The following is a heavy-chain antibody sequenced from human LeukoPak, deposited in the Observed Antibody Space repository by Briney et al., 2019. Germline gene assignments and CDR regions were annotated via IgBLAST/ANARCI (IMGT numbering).Heavy chain of an antibody. Sequence: KTSETLSLTCAVYGGSFSGYYWSWIRQPPGKGLEWIGEINHSGSTNYNPSLKSRVTISVDTSKNQFSLKLSSVTAADTAVYYCARGYCSAGSCYYGYYYYYLDVWGKGTTVTISS. V-gene: IGHV4-34*01. CDR3: ARGYCSAGSCYYGYYYYYLDV. J-gene: IGHJ6*03. CDR1: GGSFSGYY. CDR2: INHSGST. D-gene: IGHD2-15*01.